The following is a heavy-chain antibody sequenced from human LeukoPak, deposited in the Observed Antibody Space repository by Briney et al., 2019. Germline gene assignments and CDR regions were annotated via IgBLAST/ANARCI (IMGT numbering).Heavy chain of an antibody. D-gene: IGHD6-13*01. Sequence: GGSLRLSCAASGLTVRSNYMGWVRQAPGKGLEWVSVIHSGGNTYFADSVKGRFTISRDNSRNTMDLQMNSLRAEDTAVYYCARCDSSRWNGIDYWGQGTLVTVSS. J-gene: IGHJ4*02. V-gene: IGHV3-53*01. CDR3: ARCDSSRWNGIDY. CDR1: GLTVRSNY. CDR2: IHSGGNT.